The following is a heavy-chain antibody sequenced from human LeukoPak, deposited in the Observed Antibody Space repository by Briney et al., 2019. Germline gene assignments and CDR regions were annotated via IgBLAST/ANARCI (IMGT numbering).Heavy chain of an antibody. D-gene: IGHD3-22*01. CDR1: GYTFTSYD. CDR3: VSPGVYYDSSGYYPFDY. CDR2: MNPNSGNT. J-gene: IGHJ4*02. V-gene: IGHV1-8*01. Sequence: ASVNVSCTASGYTFTSYDINWVRQATGQGLEGMGWMNPNSGNTGYAQKFQGRVTMTRNTSIRPAYMELSSLRSEDTAVYYCVSPGVYYDSSGYYPFDYWGQGTLVTVSS.